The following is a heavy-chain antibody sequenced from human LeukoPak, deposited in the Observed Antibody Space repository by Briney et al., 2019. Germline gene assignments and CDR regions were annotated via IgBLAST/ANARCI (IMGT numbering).Heavy chain of an antibody. CDR3: ARGPRAAAAGSVY. V-gene: IGHV3-21*01. CDR1: GFTFSSYS. J-gene: IGHJ4*02. CDR2: ISSSSYI. Sequence: GGSLRLSCAASGFTFSSYSMNWVRQAPGKGLEWVSSISSSSYIYYADSVKGRFTISRDNAKNSLYLQMNSLRAEDTAVYYCARGPRAAAAGSVYWGQGTLVTVSS. D-gene: IGHD6-13*01.